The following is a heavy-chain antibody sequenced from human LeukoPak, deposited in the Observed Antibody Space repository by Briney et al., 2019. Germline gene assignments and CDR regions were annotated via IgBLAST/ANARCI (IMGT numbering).Heavy chain of an antibody. CDR1: GFTFSTYG. CDR3: AKDLLRDRWFGES. CDR2: IRYDGSDK. V-gene: IGHV3-30*02. Sequence: GGTLRLSCAASGFTFSTYGMHWVRQAPGKGLEWVAFIRYDGSDKYYADSVKGRFTISRDESKHTLYLQMNSLRAEDTAIYYCAKDLLRDRWFGESWGQGTLVTVSS. J-gene: IGHJ5*02. D-gene: IGHD3-10*01.